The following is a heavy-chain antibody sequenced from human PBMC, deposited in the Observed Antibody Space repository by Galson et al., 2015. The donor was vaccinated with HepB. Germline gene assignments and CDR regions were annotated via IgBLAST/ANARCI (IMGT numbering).Heavy chain of an antibody. V-gene: IGHV3-21*01. Sequence: SLRLSCAASGFTFSSYSMNWVRQAPGKGLEWVSSITTSSSYIYYADSVKGRFTISRDNAKNPLYLQMNSLRAEDTAVYYCARVEYSSSWYQDYWGQGTLVTVSS. D-gene: IGHD6-13*01. CDR2: ITTSSSYI. J-gene: IGHJ4*02. CDR1: GFTFSSYS. CDR3: ARVEYSSSWYQDY.